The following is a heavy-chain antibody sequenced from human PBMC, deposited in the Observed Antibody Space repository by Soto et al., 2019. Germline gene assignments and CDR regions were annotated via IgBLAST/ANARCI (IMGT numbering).Heavy chain of an antibody. J-gene: IGHJ4*02. D-gene: IGHD5-12*01. Sequence: QVQLVESGGGVVQPGTSLRLSCAASGFTFRNYAMHWVRQSPAKGLEWLAVISFDGANIFYADAAKGRFTISRDNSKETLYLQRDRLRPEDTGVYLCAIDPYGGYIIDSWLKGTQVTLSS. CDR3: AIDPYGGYIIDS. CDR2: ISFDGANI. V-gene: IGHV3-30-3*01. CDR1: GFTFRNYA.